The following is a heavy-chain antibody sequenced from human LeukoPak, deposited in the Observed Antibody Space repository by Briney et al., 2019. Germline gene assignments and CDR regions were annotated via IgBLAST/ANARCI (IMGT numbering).Heavy chain of an antibody. J-gene: IGHJ5*02. Sequence: PSETLSLTCTVSGGSISSYYWSWIRQPAGKGLEWIGRIYTSGSTNYNPSLKSRVTISVDTSKNQFSLKLSSVTAADTAVYYCARGPLYSSSWDWFDPWGQGTLVTVSS. CDR1: GGSISSYY. V-gene: IGHV4-4*07. CDR2: IYTSGST. D-gene: IGHD6-13*01. CDR3: ARGPLYSSSWDWFDP.